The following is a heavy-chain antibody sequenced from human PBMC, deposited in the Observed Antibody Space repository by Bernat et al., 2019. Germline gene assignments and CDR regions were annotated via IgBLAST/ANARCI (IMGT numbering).Heavy chain of an antibody. J-gene: IGHJ3*02. V-gene: IGHV1-69*06. Sequence: QVQLVQSGAEVKKPGSSVTVSCKASGGTFSSYAISWVRQAPAQGLEWMGGIIPIFGTANYAQKFQGSVRMTAYKSTSTAYMELSSLRSEDTAVYYCARGSGSGWYSAFDIWGQGTMVTVSS. CDR1: GGTFSSYA. CDR3: ARGSGSGWYSAFDI. D-gene: IGHD6-19*01. CDR2: IIPIFGTA.